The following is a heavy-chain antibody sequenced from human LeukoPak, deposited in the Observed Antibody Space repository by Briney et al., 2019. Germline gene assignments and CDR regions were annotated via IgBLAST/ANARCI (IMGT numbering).Heavy chain of an antibody. V-gene: IGHV3-23*01. Sequence: GGSLRLSCAASGFTFSGFSMTWVRQAPGKGLEWASTVTNSGGRTYYADYVKGRFTNSRDNSKNTLYLQMNSLRADDTAVYFCAKTMGAIDHDYWGQGTLVTVSS. CDR1: GFTFSGFS. CDR2: VTNSGGRT. CDR3: AKTMGAIDHDY. J-gene: IGHJ4*02. D-gene: IGHD1-26*01.